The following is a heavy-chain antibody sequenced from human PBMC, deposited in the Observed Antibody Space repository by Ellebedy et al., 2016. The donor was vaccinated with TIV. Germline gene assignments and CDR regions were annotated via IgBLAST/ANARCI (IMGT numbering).Heavy chain of an antibody. J-gene: IGHJ4*02. CDR1: GFTVSIDY. CDR2: VYSVGST. CDR3: LGADDDDILTGH. V-gene: IGHV3-53*01. Sequence: PGGSLRLSCAASGFTVSIDYMTWVRQASGKGLEWVSVVYSVGSTFYADSVKGRFTISRDNSRNTVSLQMNSLRAEDTAVYYCLGADDDDILTGHWGQGTLVTVSS. D-gene: IGHD3-9*01.